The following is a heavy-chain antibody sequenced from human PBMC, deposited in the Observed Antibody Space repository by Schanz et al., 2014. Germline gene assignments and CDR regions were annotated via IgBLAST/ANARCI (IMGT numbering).Heavy chain of an antibody. CDR1: RLNFNNAW. Sequence: VQLEESGGGLVKPGGSLKLSCAASRLNFNNAWMHWVRQAPGKGLEWVAVISYDGSEKYYGDSVTGRFTISRDNSKKTAYLQMNDLRIAATAMYFCARDRWFRWFGENWGQGTRVTVSS. CDR2: ISYDGSEK. J-gene: IGHJ4*02. CDR3: ARDRWFRWFGEN. D-gene: IGHD3-10*01. V-gene: IGHV3-30*03.